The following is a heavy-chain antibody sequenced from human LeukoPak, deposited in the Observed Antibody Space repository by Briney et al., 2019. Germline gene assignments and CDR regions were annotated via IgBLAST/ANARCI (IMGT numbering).Heavy chain of an antibody. CDR2: IYYSGST. V-gene: IGHV4-39*01. D-gene: IGHD6-19*01. CDR3: ARRDRAVHDFDI. CDR1: GGSISSSSYY. Sequence: SETLSLTCTVSGGSISSSSYYWGWIRQPPGKGLEWIGNIYYSGSTYDNPSLKSRVTISVDTSKNQFSLKLSSVTAADTAVYYCARRDRAVHDFDIWGQGTMVTVSS. J-gene: IGHJ3*02.